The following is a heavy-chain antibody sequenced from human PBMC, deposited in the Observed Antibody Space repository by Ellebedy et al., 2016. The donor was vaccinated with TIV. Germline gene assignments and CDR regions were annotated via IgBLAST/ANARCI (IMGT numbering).Heavy chain of an antibody. CDR3: ARASARGSFDY. CDR2: IWYDGSNK. D-gene: IGHD6-6*01. J-gene: IGHJ4*02. V-gene: IGHV3-33*01. Sequence: PGGSLRLSCAASGFTFSSYGMHWVRQAPGKGLEWVAVIWYDGSNKYYADSVKGRFTISRDNSKNTLYLQMNSLRAEDTAVYYCARASARGSFDYWGQGTLVTVSS. CDR1: GFTFSSYG.